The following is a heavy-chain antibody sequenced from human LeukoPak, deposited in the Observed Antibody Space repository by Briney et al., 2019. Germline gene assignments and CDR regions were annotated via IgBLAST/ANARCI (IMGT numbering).Heavy chain of an antibody. Sequence: GALRLSCAASGFTFSSYAMHWVRQAPGKGLEWVAVISYDGSNKYYADSVKGRFTISRDNSKNTLCLQMNSLRAEDTAVYYCAKSPSPHGYSGYDMAFDIWGQGTMVTVSS. D-gene: IGHD5-12*01. CDR1: GFTFSSYA. CDR3: AKSPSPHGYSGYDMAFDI. J-gene: IGHJ3*02. CDR2: ISYDGSNK. V-gene: IGHV3-30-3*01.